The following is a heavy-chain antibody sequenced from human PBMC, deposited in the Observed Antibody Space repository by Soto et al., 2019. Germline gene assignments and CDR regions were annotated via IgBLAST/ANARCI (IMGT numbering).Heavy chain of an antibody. V-gene: IGHV1-69*13. CDR2: IIPIFGTA. CDR3: ARFREGYSRYYYNYGRDV. CDR1: GGTLSSYA. J-gene: IGHJ6*01. D-gene: IGHD4-4*01. Sequence: GASVKVSCKASGGTLSSYAISWVRQAPGQGLEWMGGIIPIFGTANYAQKFQGRVTITADESTSTAYMELSSLRSEDTAVYYCARFREGYSRYYYNYGRDVCWRQSRVT.